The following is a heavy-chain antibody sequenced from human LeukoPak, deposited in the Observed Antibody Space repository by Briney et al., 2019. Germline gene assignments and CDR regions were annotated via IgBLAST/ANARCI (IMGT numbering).Heavy chain of an antibody. D-gene: IGHD3-3*01. V-gene: IGHV1-2*02. J-gene: IGHJ6*03. CDR1: GYTFTGYY. Sequence: GESLKISCKGSGYTFTGYYMHWVRQAPGQGLEWMGWINPNSGGTNYAQKFQGRVTMTRDTSISTAYMELSRLRSDDTAVYYCASQGAPPRFLESTSYCYMDVWGKGTTVTVPS. CDR3: ASQGAPPRFLESTSYCYMDV. CDR2: INPNSGGT.